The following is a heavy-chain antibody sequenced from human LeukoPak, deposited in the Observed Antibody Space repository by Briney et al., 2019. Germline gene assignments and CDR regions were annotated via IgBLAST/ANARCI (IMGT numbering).Heavy chain of an antibody. CDR3: ARGLHYFDY. V-gene: IGHV3-30*04. CDR2: ISYDGSNK. Sequence: GGSLRLSCAASGFTFSSYAMHWVRQAPGKGLEWVAVISYDGSNKYYADSVKGRFTISRDNSKNTLYLQMNSLRAEDTAVYYCARGLHYFDYWGQGTLVAVSS. CDR1: GFTFSSYA. J-gene: IGHJ4*02.